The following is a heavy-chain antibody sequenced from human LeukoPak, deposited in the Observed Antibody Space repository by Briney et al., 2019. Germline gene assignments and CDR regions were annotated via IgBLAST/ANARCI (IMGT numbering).Heavy chain of an antibody. D-gene: IGHD3-22*01. V-gene: IGHV1-8*01. CDR3: ARGLWVNYYDSSGYYGGDY. CDR1: GYTFTSYD. Sequence: ASVTVSCKASGYTFTSYDINWVRQATGQGLDWMGWMNPNSANTGYAQKFQRRVTMTRNTSTSTAYMELSSLRSEDTAVYYCARGLWVNYYDSSGYYGGDYWGQGTLVTVSS. J-gene: IGHJ4*02. CDR2: MNPNSANT.